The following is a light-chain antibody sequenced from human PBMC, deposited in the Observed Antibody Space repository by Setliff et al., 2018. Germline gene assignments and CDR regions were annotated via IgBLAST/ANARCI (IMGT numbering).Light chain of an antibody. Sequence: QSALTQPPSASGSPGQSVTISCTGTNSDVGGYSYVSWYQQRPGKAPKLLIYEVSKRPSGVPDRFSGSKPGNTASLTVSGLQAEDEADYYCSSYGGDNNFVFGTGTKVTV. CDR3: SSYGGDNNFV. J-gene: IGLJ1*01. CDR2: EVS. CDR1: NSDVGGYSY. V-gene: IGLV2-8*01.